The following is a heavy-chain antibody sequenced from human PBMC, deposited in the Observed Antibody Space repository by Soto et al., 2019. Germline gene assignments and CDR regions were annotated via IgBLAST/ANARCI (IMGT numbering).Heavy chain of an antibody. CDR1: GDSMSDNTYH. V-gene: IGHV4-39*01. J-gene: IGHJ4*02. D-gene: IGHD6-19*01. CDR3: ARGWYFRPVLYYFDF. Sequence: SETLSLTCTVSGDSMSDNTYHWDWIRQPPGKGLEWIGSIYYSGSTYYNPSLKSRVTISVDTSKNQFSLQLSSVTAADTTVYYCARGWYFRPVLYYFDFWGQGTLVTVSS. CDR2: IYYSGST.